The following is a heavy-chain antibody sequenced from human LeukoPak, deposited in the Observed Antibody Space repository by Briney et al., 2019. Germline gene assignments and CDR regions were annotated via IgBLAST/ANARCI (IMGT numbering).Heavy chain of an antibody. Sequence: ASVKVSCKASGYTFTGYYMHWVRQAPGQGLEWMGWINPNSGGTNYARKFQGRVTMTRDTSISTAYMELSRLRSDDTAVYYCARGGSYLSAFDIWGQGTMVTVSS. CDR1: GYTFTGYY. D-gene: IGHD1-26*01. J-gene: IGHJ3*02. CDR2: INPNSGGT. V-gene: IGHV1-2*02. CDR3: ARGGSYLSAFDI.